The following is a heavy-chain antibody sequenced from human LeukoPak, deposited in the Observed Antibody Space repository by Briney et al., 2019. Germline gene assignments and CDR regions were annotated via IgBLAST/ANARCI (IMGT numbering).Heavy chain of an antibody. CDR2: ISGDGVST. D-gene: IGHD6-6*01. J-gene: IGHJ4*02. V-gene: IGHV3-43*02. CDR3: TKDIRPRYSSSSGFDY. CDR1: GFSFDDYV. Sequence: PGGSLRLSCAASGFSFDDYVVHWVRQPPGKGLEWVSLISGDGVSTYYADPVKGRFTISRDNSKNSLYLQMNSLRTEDTALYYCTKDIRPRYSSSSGFDYWGQGTLVTVSS.